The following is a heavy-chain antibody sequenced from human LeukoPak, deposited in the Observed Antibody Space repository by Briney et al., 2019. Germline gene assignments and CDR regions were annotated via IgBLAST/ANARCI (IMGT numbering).Heavy chain of an antibody. CDR2: MNPKTGNT. V-gene: IGHV1-8*03. CDR3: ARGVTGTTFWGGGEDYYYMDV. D-gene: IGHD1-7*01. Sequence: GASVKVSCKASGYTFTSYGISWVRQAPGQGLEWMGWMNPKTGNTGSAQKLQGRVTITGNTSISTAYMELSSLRSEDTAVYYCARGVTGTTFWGGGEDYYYMDVWGKGTTVTVSS. CDR1: GYTFTSYG. J-gene: IGHJ6*03.